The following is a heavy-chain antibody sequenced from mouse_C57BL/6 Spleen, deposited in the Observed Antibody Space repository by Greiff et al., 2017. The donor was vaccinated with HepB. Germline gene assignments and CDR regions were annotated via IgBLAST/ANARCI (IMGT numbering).Heavy chain of an antibody. D-gene: IGHD1-1*01. CDR2: ISSGSSTS. J-gene: IGHJ4*01. CDR3: ARGSYGSSYAMDY. CDR1: GFTFSDYG. Sequence: EVHLVESGGGLVKPGGSLKLSCAASGFTFSDYGMHWVRQAPEKGLEWVAYISSGSSTSYYADTVKGRSTISRDNAKNTLYLQMTSLRSEDTAMYYCARGSYGSSYAMDYWGQGTSVTVSS. V-gene: IGHV5-17*01.